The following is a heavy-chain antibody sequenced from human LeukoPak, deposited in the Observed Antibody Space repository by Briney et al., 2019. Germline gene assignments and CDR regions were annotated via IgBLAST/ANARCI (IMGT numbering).Heavy chain of an antibody. CDR3: ASPQTPDGGSYFDY. V-gene: IGHV3-30*03. J-gene: IGHJ4*02. CDR1: GFTFSSYG. D-gene: IGHD1-26*01. Sequence: GGSLRLSCAASGFTFSSYGMHWVRQAPGKGLEWVAVISYDGSNKYYADSVKGRFTISRDNSKNTLYLQMNSLRAEDTAVYYCASPQTPDGGSYFDYWGQGTLVAVSS. CDR2: ISYDGSNK.